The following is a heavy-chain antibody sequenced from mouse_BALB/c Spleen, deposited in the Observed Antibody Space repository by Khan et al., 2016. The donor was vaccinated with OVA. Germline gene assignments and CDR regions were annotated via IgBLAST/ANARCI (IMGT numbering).Heavy chain of an antibody. Sequence: QVQLQQSGPELVKPGASVKMSCKASGYSFTRYYMRWVKQRPGKGLEWIGRINPSTGNINYNQKFKGKAILTADKSSNTAYMQLRSLTSEDSAVYYCAREYTMSTYWGQGTTVTVS. CDR2: INPSTGNI. D-gene: IGHD2-1*01. V-gene: IGHV1S26*01. CDR3: AREYTMSTY. J-gene: IGHJ2*01. CDR1: GYSFTRYY.